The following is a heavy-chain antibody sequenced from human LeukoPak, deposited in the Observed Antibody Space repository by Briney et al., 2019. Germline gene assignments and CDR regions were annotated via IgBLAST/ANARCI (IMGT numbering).Heavy chain of an antibody. CDR3: AKDDRWLQFCC. Sequence: GGSLRLSCTASGFTFRDYTMSWVRQAPGKGLEWVSGIIPSGHTTYYADSVRGRFTISRDNSRNTVYLQMNSLRAEDTAVYYCAKDDRWLQFCCWGQGTLVTVSA. CDR2: IIPSGHTT. J-gene: IGHJ4*02. CDR1: GFTFRDYT. D-gene: IGHD5-24*01. V-gene: IGHV3-23*01.